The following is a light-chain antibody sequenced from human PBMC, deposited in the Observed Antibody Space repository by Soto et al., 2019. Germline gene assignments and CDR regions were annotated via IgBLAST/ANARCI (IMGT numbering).Light chain of an antibody. CDR1: QSVRTN. V-gene: IGKV3D-15*01. CDR2: YAS. J-gene: IGKJ1*01. Sequence: EVMMTQFPDTVSVTAGETVTLSCGASQSVRTNLAWYQQRPGQAPRLLIHYASTRASDIPARFSGSGSGTNFTLTISRLEPEDFAVYYCQEYNNWPPWTFGQGTKVDIK. CDR3: QEYNNWPPWT.